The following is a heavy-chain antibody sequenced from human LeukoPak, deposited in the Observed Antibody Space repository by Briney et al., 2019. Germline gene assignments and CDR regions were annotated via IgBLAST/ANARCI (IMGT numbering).Heavy chain of an antibody. Sequence: PSETLSLTCTVSGGSISSSSYYWGWIRQPPGKGLEWIGSIYYSGSTYYNPSLKSRVTISVDTSKNQFSLKLSSVTAADTAVYYCAKHGGRGWFDPWGQGTLVTVSS. CDR3: AKHGGRGWFDP. CDR1: GGSISSSSYY. J-gene: IGHJ5*02. V-gene: IGHV4-39*01. CDR2: IYYSGST. D-gene: IGHD2-15*01.